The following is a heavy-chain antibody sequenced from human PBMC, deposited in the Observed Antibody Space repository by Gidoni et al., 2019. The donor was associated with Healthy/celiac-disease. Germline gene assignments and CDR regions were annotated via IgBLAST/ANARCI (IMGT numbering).Heavy chain of an antibody. Sequence: QVQLVESGGGVVQPGRSLRLSCAAPGFTVSSYGMHWVRQAPGTGLEWVAVIWYDGSNKYYADSVKGRFTISRDNSKNTLYLQMNSLRAEDTAVYYCARVGGAYGSGIRDGMDVWGQGTTVTVSS. V-gene: IGHV3-33*01. J-gene: IGHJ6*02. CDR1: GFTVSSYG. CDR2: IWYDGSNK. CDR3: ARVGGAYGSGIRDGMDV. D-gene: IGHD3-10*01.